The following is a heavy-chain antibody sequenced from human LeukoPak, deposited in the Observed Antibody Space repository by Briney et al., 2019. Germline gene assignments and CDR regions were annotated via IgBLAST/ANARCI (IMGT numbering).Heavy chain of an antibody. CDR2: INHSGST. J-gene: IGHJ4*02. CDR3: ARAGGYGLIDY. D-gene: IGHD5-18*01. V-gene: IGHV4-34*01. CDR1: GGSFSGYY. Sequence: SETLSLTCAVYGGSFSGYYWSWIRQPPGKGLEWIGEINHSGSTNYNPSLKSRVTISVDTSKNQFSLKVGSMTAADTAVYYCARAGGYGLIDYWGQGTMVTVSS.